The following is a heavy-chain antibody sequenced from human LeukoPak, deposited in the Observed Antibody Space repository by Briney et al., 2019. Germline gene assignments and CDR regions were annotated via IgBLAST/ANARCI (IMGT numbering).Heavy chain of an antibody. Sequence: ASVKVSCKASGYTFTINGISWVRQAPVRGLEWMGWISANSGDTIYAEKFHGRVTLTRDTSTGTAYMELNSLTYDDTAVYYCARDRWYAFDYWGQGTLVTVSS. CDR3: ARDRWYAFDY. CDR2: ISANSGDT. D-gene: IGHD6-13*01. CDR1: GYTFTING. J-gene: IGHJ4*02. V-gene: IGHV1-18*01.